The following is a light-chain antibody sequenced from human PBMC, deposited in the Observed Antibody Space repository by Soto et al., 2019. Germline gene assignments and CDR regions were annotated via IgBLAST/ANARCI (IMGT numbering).Light chain of an antibody. CDR2: DAS. CDR3: QQRSNWSPLT. V-gene: IGKV3-11*01. Sequence: EIVLTQSPATLSLSPGERATLSCRASQSVSSYLAWYQQKHGQAPRLLLYDASNRATGIPARFSGSGSGTDFSLTISSLEPEDFAVYYCQQRSNWSPLTFGQGTRLEIK. CDR1: QSVSSY. J-gene: IGKJ5*01.